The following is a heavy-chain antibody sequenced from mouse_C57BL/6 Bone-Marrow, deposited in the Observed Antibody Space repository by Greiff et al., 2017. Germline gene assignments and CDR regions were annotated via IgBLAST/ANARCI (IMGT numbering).Heavy chain of an antibody. J-gene: IGHJ2*01. Sequence: ELKMVESVGGGGKSGGSLKLSCAASGFTFSDYGMHWVRQAPEKGLEWVAYISSGSSTIYYADTVKGRFTISRDNAKNTLFLQMTSLRSEDTAICYCARLRSYFDYWGQGTTLTVSS. V-gene: IGHV5-17*01. CDR1: GFTFSDYG. CDR2: ISSGSSTI. CDR3: ARLRSYFDY.